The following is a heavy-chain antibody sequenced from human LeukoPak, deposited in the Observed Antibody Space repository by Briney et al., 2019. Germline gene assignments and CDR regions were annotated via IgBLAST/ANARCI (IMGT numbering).Heavy chain of an antibody. J-gene: IGHJ6*03. Sequence: GGSLRLSCAASGFTFSSYAMTWVRQAPGKGLEWVSAISGSGGFTSYADSVRGRFTISRDNSKNTLYLQMNSLRAEDTAVYYCAKGSRPGYSYGPREYYYYMDVWGKGTTVTVSS. CDR3: AKGSRPGYSYGPREYYYYMDV. V-gene: IGHV3-23*01. CDR1: GFTFSSYA. CDR2: ISGSGGFT. D-gene: IGHD5-18*01.